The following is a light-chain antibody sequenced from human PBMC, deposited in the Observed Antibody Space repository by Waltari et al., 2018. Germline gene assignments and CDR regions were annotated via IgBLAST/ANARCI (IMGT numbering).Light chain of an antibody. CDR2: DTS. CDR1: QSVRNY. V-gene: IGKV3-11*01. CDR3: QQRSSWPLT. Sequence: EIVLIQSPATLALSPGERATLSCRASQSVRNYLAWFQQKPGQVPRLLIYDTSNRCTGVPARFSGSGSGTDFTLTISSLESEDFAVYYCQQRSSWPLTFGGGTKVQIK. J-gene: IGKJ4*01.